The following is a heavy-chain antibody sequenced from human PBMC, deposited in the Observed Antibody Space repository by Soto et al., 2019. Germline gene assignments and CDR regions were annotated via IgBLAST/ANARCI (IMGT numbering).Heavy chain of an antibody. D-gene: IGHD4-17*01. CDR2: ITGRGDST. CDR3: TKGNYGDYEN. J-gene: IGHJ4*02. V-gene: IGHV3-23*01. Sequence: VQLLESGGGLVQPGGSLRLYCVASGFTFSSYAMNWVRQAPGKGLEWVSTITGRGDSTYYADSVRGRFTISRDNSKNTLSLQTNSLRAEDTAIYYCTKGNYGDYENWGQGTLLTVSS. CDR1: GFTFSSYA.